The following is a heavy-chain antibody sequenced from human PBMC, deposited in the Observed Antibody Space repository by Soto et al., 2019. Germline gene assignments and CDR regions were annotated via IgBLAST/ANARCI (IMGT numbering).Heavy chain of an antibody. D-gene: IGHD5-12*01. CDR3: AREGSGYNF. CDR2: IVPVFGRP. J-gene: IGHJ4*02. Sequence: SVKVSCKASGGSFSNFGISWVRQAPGQGLEWMGGIVPVFGRPNYAQRFRGRLTITADESTSTGYTELISLRSDDTAVYYCAREGSGYNFWGQGTQVTVS. V-gene: IGHV1-69*13. CDR1: GGSFSNFG.